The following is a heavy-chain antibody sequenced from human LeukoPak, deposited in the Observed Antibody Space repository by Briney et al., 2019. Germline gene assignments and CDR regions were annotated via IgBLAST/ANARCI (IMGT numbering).Heavy chain of an antibody. Sequence: GASVKVSCKASGYTFTSYGISWVRQAPGQGLEWMGWISAYNGNTNYAQKLQGRATMTTDTSTSTAYMELRSLRSDDTAVYYCARDLWVIGGYSSSWISDYWGQGTLVTVSS. CDR3: ARDLWVIGGYSSSWISDY. J-gene: IGHJ4*02. CDR2: ISAYNGNT. D-gene: IGHD6-13*01. CDR1: GYTFTSYG. V-gene: IGHV1-18*01.